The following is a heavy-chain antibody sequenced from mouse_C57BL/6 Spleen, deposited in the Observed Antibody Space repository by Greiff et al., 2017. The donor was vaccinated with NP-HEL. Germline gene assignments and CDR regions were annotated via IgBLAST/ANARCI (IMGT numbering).Heavy chain of an antibody. D-gene: IGHD1-1*01. CDR2: IRSKSNNYAT. Sequence: EVQRVESGGGLVQPKGSLKLSCAASGFSFNTYAMNWVRQAPGKGLEWVARIRSKSNNYATYYADSVKDRFTISRDDSESMLYLQMNNLKTEDTAMYYCVRDYYGSSYGFAYWGQGTLVTVSA. CDR3: VRDYYGSSYGFAY. V-gene: IGHV10-1*01. CDR1: GFSFNTYA. J-gene: IGHJ3*01.